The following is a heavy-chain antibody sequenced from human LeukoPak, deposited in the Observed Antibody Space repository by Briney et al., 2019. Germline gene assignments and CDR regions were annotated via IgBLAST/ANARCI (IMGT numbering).Heavy chain of an antibody. J-gene: IGHJ3*02. CDR2: ISGSGGST. CDR1: GFTFSSYS. Sequence: PGGSLRLSCAASGFTFSSYSMNWVRQAPGKGLEWVSAISGSGGSTYYADSVKGRFTISRDNSKNTLYLQMNSLRAEDTAVYYCAKFITMIVVVILDAFDIWGQGTMVTVSS. CDR3: AKFITMIVVVILDAFDI. D-gene: IGHD3-22*01. V-gene: IGHV3-23*01.